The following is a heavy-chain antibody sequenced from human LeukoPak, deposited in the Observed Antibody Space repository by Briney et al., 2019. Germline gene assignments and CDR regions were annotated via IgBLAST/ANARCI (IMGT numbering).Heavy chain of an antibody. J-gene: IGHJ4*02. CDR1: GGSFSGYY. CDR2: INHSGST. Sequence: PSETLSLTCAVYGGSFSGYYWSWIRQPPGKGLERIGEINHSGSTNYNPSLKSRVTISVDTSKNQFSLKLSSVTAADTAVYYCARGFKATVATTSFDYWGQGTLVTVSS. CDR3: ARGFKATVATTSFDY. D-gene: IGHD4-23*01. V-gene: IGHV4-34*01.